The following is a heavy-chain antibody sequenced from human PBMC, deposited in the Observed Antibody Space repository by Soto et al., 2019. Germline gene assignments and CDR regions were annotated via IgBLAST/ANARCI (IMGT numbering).Heavy chain of an antibody. CDR2: ISYDGSNK. CDR1: GFTFSSYA. Sequence: LSLTCAASGFTFSSYAMHWVRQAPGKGLEWVAVISYDGSNKYYADSVKGRFTISRDNSKNTLYLQMNSLRAEDTAVYYCAREWGTMVRGVAYYYYGMDVWGQGTTVTVSS. CDR3: AREWGTMVRGVAYYYYGMDV. J-gene: IGHJ6*02. V-gene: IGHV3-30-3*01. D-gene: IGHD3-10*01.